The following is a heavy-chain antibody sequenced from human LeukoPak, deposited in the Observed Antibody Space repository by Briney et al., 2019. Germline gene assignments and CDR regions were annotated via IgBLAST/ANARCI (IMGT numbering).Heavy chain of an antibody. CDR1: GYTFTDYY. Sequence: ASVKDSCKASGYTFTDYYMHWLRQAPGQGLEWMGWINPNSGGTNYAQKFQGRVTMTRDTSISTAYVELSRLRSDDTAVYYCLWGYGSGYFDYWGQGTLVTVSS. CDR3: LWGYGSGYFDY. CDR2: INPNSGGT. J-gene: IGHJ4*02. V-gene: IGHV1-2*02. D-gene: IGHD5-18*01.